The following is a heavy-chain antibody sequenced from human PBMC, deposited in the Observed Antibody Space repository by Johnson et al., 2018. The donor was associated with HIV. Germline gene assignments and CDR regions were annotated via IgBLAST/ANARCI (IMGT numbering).Heavy chain of an antibody. Sequence: VQLVESGGGLVQPGRSLRLSCAASGFTFDDYAMSWVRQAPGKGLECVSGINWNGGSTGYTDSVKGRFTISRDKPKNSLYLQMNSLRTEDTALFYCARVNYDSSGSFDIGGEGTMVTVSS. CDR2: INWNGGST. CDR3: ARVNYDSSGSFDI. D-gene: IGHD3-22*01. J-gene: IGHJ3*02. V-gene: IGHV3-20*04. CDR1: GFTFDDYA.